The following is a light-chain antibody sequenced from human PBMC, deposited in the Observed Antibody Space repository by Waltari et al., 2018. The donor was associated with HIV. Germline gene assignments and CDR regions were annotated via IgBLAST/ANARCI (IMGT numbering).Light chain of an antibody. V-gene: IGLV2-23*02. CDR1: TSDIGTYAF. CDR2: EVS. CDR3: CSFAASTTLL. Sequence: QSALTQPASVSGSPGQSITISCTGTTSDIGTYAFVSWYQQHPGKAPKLIIFEVSERPSGVSDRFSGSKSGNTAFLTISGLQADDEADYSCCSFAASTTLLFGGRTRLTVL. J-gene: IGLJ2*01.